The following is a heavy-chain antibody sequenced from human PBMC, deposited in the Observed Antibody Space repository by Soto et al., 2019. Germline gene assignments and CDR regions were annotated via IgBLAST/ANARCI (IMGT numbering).Heavy chain of an antibody. Sequence: GSLRLSCAASGFTFSSFAMSWVRQAPGKGLDWVSAISGSGGSTYSADSVKGRFTISRDNSKNTLYLQMSSLRSEDTAVYYCARGLSAGKGSPPDFWGQGCLVTVSS. V-gene: IGHV3-23*01. D-gene: IGHD6-13*01. J-gene: IGHJ4*02. CDR2: ISGSGGST. CDR1: GFTFSSFA. CDR3: ARGLSAGKGSPPDF.